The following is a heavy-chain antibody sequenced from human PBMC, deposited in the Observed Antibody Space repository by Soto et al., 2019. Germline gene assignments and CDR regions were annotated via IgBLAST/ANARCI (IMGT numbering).Heavy chain of an antibody. CDR2: MYTSGST. Sequence: SETLSLTCSVGGSINVYYLTWLRQPAGKGLEWIGHMYTSGSTNYKSSLKSRVIIKLDKSKNRFSLKMISVTAADTALYYCARDTYYFGSSSDGLDTWGPGTLVTVSS. V-gene: IGHV4-4*07. CDR1: GGSINVYY. D-gene: IGHD3-22*01. J-gene: IGHJ5*02. CDR3: ARDTYYFGSSSDGLDT.